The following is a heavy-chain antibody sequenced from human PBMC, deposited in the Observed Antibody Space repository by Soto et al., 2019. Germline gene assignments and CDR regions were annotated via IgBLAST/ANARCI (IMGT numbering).Heavy chain of an antibody. J-gene: IGHJ4*02. CDR1: GFTFSSYA. CDR2: ISGSGGST. D-gene: IGHD3-3*01. Sequence: GGSLRLSCAASGFTFSSYAMSWVRQAPGKGLEWVSAISGSGGSTYYADSVKGRFTISRDNSKNTLYLQMNSLRAEDTAVYYCAKGYDFWSGYYLSYFDYWGQGTLVTVSS. V-gene: IGHV3-23*01. CDR3: AKGYDFWSGYYLSYFDY.